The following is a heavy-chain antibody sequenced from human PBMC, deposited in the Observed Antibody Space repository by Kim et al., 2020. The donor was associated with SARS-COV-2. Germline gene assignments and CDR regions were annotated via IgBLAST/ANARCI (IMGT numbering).Heavy chain of an antibody. CDR3: ARQPRGHTAMDAYNWFDP. D-gene: IGHD5-18*01. V-gene: IGHV4-39*01. CDR2: IYYSGST. CDR1: GGSISSSSYY. J-gene: IGHJ5*02. Sequence: SETLSLTCTVSGGSISSSSYYWGWIRQPPGKGLEWIGSIYYSGSTYYNPSLKSRVTISVDTSKNQFSLKLSSVTAADTAVYYCARQPRGHTAMDAYNWFDPWGQGTLVTVSS.